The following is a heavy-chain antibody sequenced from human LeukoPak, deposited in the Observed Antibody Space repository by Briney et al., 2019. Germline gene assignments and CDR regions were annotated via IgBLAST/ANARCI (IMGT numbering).Heavy chain of an antibody. V-gene: IGHV1-69*04. Sequence: GASVKVSCKASGGTFSSYAIIWVRQAPGQGLEWMGRIIPILGIANYAQKFQGRVTITADKSTSTAYMELSSLRAEDTAVYYCATSPGGAGFFDSWGQGNLVTVSS. CDR3: ATSPGGAGFFDS. D-gene: IGHD3-16*01. J-gene: IGHJ5*01. CDR1: GGTFSSYA. CDR2: IIPILGIA.